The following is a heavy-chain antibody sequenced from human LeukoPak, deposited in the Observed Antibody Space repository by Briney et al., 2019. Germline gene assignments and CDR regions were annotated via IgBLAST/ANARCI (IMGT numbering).Heavy chain of an antibody. CDR1: GYTLTELS. CDR3: ATEVMVRGVIPVFDY. Sequence: PTASVKVSCKVSGYTLTELSMHWVRQAPAKGLEWMGGFDPEDGETIYAQKFQGRVTMTEDTSTDTAYMELSSLRSEDTAVYYCATEVMVRGVIPVFDYWGQGTLVTVSS. D-gene: IGHD3-10*01. V-gene: IGHV1-24*01. CDR2: FDPEDGET. J-gene: IGHJ4*02.